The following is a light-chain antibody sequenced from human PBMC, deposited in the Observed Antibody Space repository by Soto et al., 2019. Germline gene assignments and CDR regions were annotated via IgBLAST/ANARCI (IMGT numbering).Light chain of an antibody. CDR2: EVS. J-gene: IGLJ1*01. V-gene: IGLV2-14*01. CDR3: SSYTISSTDV. CDR1: SSDVGGYNF. Sequence: QSPLTQPASVSGSPGQSITISCTGTSSDVGGYNFVSWYQQHPGKAPKLMIYEVSNRPSGVSSRFSGSKSGNTASLTISGLQAEDEGDYYCSSYTISSTDVFGTGTKVTVL.